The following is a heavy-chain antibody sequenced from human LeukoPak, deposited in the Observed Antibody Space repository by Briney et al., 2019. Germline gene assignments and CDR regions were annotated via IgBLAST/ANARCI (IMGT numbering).Heavy chain of an antibody. V-gene: IGHV1-2*02. CDR1: GYTFTGYY. CDR3: ARDRDTMVPDAFDI. CDR2: INPSSGGT. J-gene: IGHJ3*02. D-gene: IGHD3-10*01. Sequence: GASVKVSCKASGYTFTGYYMHWVRQAPGQGLEWMGWINPSSGGTNYAQKFQGRVTMTRDTSISTAYMELSRLRSDDTAVYYCARDRDTMVPDAFDIWGQGTMVTVSS.